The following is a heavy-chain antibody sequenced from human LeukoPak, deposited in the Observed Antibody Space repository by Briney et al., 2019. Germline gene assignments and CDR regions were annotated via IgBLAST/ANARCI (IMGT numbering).Heavy chain of an antibody. CDR3: ARWGGSSLDY. D-gene: IGHD6-6*01. V-gene: IGHV3-33*01. CDR2: IWYDGSYK. Sequence: PGRSLRLSCAASGFTFRSYGMQWVRLAPGKGLEWVAVIWYDGSYKYHADSVKGRFTISRDNSRNALYLQMDSLRAEDTAVYYCARWGGSSLDYWGQGTLVTVSS. J-gene: IGHJ4*02. CDR1: GFTFRSYG.